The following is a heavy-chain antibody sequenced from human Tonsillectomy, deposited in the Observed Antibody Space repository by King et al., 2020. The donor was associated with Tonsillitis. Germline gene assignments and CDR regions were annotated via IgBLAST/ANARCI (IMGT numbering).Heavy chain of an antibody. Sequence: VQLVESGGGLVQPGVSLKLSCAASGFTFSSDEMNWVRQAPGKGLEWVSYITSSGSKIYYADSVKGRFTISRDNAKNTHSLQMNSLRAEDTAVYYCARENSSSGFYYYGMDVWGQGTTVTVSS. V-gene: IGHV3-48*03. J-gene: IGHJ6*02. CDR2: ITSSGSKI. CDR3: ARENSSSGFYYYGMDV. D-gene: IGHD3-22*01. CDR1: GFTFSSDE.